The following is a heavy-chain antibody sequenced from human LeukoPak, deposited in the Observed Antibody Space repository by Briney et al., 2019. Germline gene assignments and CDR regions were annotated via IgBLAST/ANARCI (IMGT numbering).Heavy chain of an antibody. CDR2: IRYNGISK. D-gene: IGHD1-26*01. J-gene: IGHJ4*02. CDR1: GFTFSNYD. CDR3: VRDRGTYRPIDY. Sequence: GGSLRLSCAASGFTFSNYDMHWVRQAPGKGLEWVAIIRYNGISKDYADSVKGRFTISRDNAQNSLYLQMNSLRAEDTAIYYCVRDRGTYRPIDYWGQGTLVTVSS. V-gene: IGHV3-33*08.